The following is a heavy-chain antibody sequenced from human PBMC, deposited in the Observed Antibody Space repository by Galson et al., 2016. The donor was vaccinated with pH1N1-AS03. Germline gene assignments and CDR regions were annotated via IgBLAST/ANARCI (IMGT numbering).Heavy chain of an antibody. J-gene: IGHJ4*02. CDR2: IFARDSDT. Sequence: QSGAEVKKPGEPLKISCKGSGYTFTNYWTAWVRQMPGKGLEWMGLIFARDSDTRYSPSFQGQVTISADKSINTASLQWSSLKASDTAMYYRARATGTAGGVDDWGQGTLVSVSS. CDR3: ARATGTAGGVDD. CDR1: GYTFTNYW. D-gene: IGHD1-1*01. V-gene: IGHV5-51*01.